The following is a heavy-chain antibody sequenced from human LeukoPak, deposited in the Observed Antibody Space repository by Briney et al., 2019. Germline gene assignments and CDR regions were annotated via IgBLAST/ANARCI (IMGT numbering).Heavy chain of an antibody. J-gene: IGHJ5*02. Sequence: SETLSLTCTVSGGSISVFYWSWLRQPPGKGLEWIGYIFRSGHTSYNPTLKSRVSISIDSSKDQFSLNLNSLTAADTAVYYCARSVFGNPWFDPWGQGTLVTVSS. CDR2: IFRSGHT. D-gene: IGHD3-16*01. V-gene: IGHV4-59*01. CDR3: ARSVFGNPWFDP. CDR1: GGSISVFY.